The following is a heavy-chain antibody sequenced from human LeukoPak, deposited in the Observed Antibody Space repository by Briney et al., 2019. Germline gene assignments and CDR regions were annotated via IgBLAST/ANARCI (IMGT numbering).Heavy chain of an antibody. V-gene: IGHV3-30*02. CDR3: AREAMYSSSWSEWYFDY. CDR2: IRYDGSNK. Sequence: GGSLRLSCAASGFTFSSYGMHWVRQAPGKGLEWVAFIRYDGSNKYYADSVKGRFTISRDNSKNTLYLQMNSLRAEDTAVYYCAREAMYSSSWSEWYFDYWGQGTLVTVFS. J-gene: IGHJ4*02. D-gene: IGHD6-13*01. CDR1: GFTFSSYG.